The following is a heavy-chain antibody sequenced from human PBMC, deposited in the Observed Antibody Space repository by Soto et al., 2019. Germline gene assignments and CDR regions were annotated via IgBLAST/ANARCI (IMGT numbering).Heavy chain of an antibody. Sequence: GGSLRLSCAASGFNFDDYAMHWVRQAPGKGLEWVSGISWNSGSIGYADSVKGRFTISRDNAKNSLYLQMNSLRAEDTALYYCAKHIAAAGYYYYGMDVWGQGTTVTVS. V-gene: IGHV3-9*01. CDR1: GFNFDDYA. CDR3: AKHIAAAGYYYYGMDV. D-gene: IGHD6-13*01. J-gene: IGHJ6*02. CDR2: ISWNSGSI.